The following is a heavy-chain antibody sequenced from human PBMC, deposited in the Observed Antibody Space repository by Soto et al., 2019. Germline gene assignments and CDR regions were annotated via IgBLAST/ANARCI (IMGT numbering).Heavy chain of an antibody. CDR1: GGSVSSGSYY. D-gene: IGHD1-7*01. V-gene: IGHV4-61*01. J-gene: IGHJ6*02. CDR3: ARVSYNWNYDYYYYGMDV. Sequence: PSETLSLTCTVSGGSVSSGSYYWSWIRQPPGKGLEWIGYIYYSGSTNYNPSLKSRVTISVDTSKNQFSLKLSSVTGADTAVYYCARVSYNWNYDYYYYGMDVWGQGTTVTVSS. CDR2: IYYSGST.